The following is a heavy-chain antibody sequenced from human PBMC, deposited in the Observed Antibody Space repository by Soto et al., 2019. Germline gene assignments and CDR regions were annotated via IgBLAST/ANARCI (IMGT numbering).Heavy chain of an antibody. CDR2: INPNGGIT. V-gene: IGHV1-46*01. Sequence: SVKVSFKASGYTFTHHYIHWVRQAPGQGLEWMGIINPNGGITTYAQKFRAGFSMTRDTSTSTVYLELSSLRSEDSAVYYCATSVNSAMAFDYWGQGTLVTVSS. J-gene: IGHJ4*02. CDR3: ATSVNSAMAFDY. D-gene: IGHD5-18*01. CDR1: GYTFTHHY.